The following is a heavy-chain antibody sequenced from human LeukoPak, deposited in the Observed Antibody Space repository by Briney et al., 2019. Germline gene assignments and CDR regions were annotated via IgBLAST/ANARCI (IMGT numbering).Heavy chain of an antibody. Sequence: GGSLRLSYAASGFTFGDYAMSWVRQAPGKGLEWVGFIRTEDYDGATDYGASVKGRFTISRDDSKNIAYLQMNSLNTEDTGIYFCTRIFGYYYFYMDVWGKGTTVIVSS. D-gene: IGHD3-16*01. CDR3: TRIFGYYYFYMDV. J-gene: IGHJ6*03. V-gene: IGHV3-49*04. CDR1: GFTFGDYA. CDR2: IRTEDYDGAT.